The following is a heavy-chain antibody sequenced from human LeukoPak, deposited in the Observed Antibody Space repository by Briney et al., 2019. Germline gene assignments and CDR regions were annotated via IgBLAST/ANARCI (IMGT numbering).Heavy chain of an antibody. D-gene: IGHD6-19*01. CDR1: GGSFSGYY. CDR2: INHSGST. V-gene: IGHV4-34*01. CDR3: ARHPSGYSSGWGVDY. J-gene: IGHJ4*02. Sequence: SETLSLTCAVYGGSFSGYYWSWIRQPPGKGLEWIGEINHSGSTNYNPSLKSRVTISVDTSKNQFSLKLSSVTAADTAVYYCARHPSGYSSGWGVDYWGQGTLVTVSS.